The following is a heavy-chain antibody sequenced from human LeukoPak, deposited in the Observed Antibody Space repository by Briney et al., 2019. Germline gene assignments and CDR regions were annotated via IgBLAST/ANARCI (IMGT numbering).Heavy chain of an antibody. CDR1: GFTFDDYA. J-gene: IGHJ3*02. V-gene: IGHV3-9*01. D-gene: IGHD3-9*01. CDR3: ARHTYDSLTGSEDAFDI. CDR2: ISWNSGSI. Sequence: GGSLRLSWAASGFTFDDYAMHWVRQAPGKGLESVSGISWNSGSIGYADSVKGRFTISRDNAKNSLYLQMNSLRAEDTAVYYCARHTYDSLTGSEDAFDIWGQGTMVTISS.